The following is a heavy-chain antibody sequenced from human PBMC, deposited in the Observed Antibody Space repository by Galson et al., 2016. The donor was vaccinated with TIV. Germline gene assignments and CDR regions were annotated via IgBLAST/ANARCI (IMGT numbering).Heavy chain of an antibody. CDR2: ISSSSSTT. V-gene: IGHV3-48*01. CDR1: GFTFSAYR. J-gene: IGHJ4*02. Sequence: SLRLSCAASGFTFSAYRMNWVRQAPGKGLEWVSYISSSSSTTYYADSVKGRFTISRDNAKNSLYLQMNSLRAEDTAVYYCTRDSSSSSSRNLDYWGQGTLVTVSS. CDR3: TRDSSSSSSRNLDY. D-gene: IGHD6-6*01.